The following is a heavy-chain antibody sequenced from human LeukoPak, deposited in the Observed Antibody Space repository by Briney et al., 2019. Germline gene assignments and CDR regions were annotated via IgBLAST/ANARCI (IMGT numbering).Heavy chain of an antibody. Sequence: ASVKVSCKASGYTFTSYGISWVRQAPGQRLEWMGWINAGNGNTKYSQEFQGRVTITRDTSANTAYMELSSLRSEDMAVYYCARAGYYYDSSGYALEGYFDCWGQGTLVTVSS. V-gene: IGHV1-3*03. CDR2: INAGNGNT. J-gene: IGHJ4*02. D-gene: IGHD3-22*01. CDR3: ARAGYYYDSSGYALEGYFDC. CDR1: GYTFTSYG.